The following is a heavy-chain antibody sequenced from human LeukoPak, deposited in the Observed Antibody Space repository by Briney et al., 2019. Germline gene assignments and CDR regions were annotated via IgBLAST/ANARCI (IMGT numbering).Heavy chain of an antibody. CDR2: TKTDGSIT. Sequence: GGSLRLSCAASGFGFSVYWMHWVRQAPGKGPVWVSRTKTDGSITDYADFVKGRFTISRDNAKNTLYLQMNSLRAEDTAVYYCAKVQGSSSRRNHYFDYWGQGTLVTVSS. D-gene: IGHD6-6*01. V-gene: IGHV3-74*01. CDR3: AKVQGSSSRRNHYFDY. CDR1: GFGFSVYW. J-gene: IGHJ4*02.